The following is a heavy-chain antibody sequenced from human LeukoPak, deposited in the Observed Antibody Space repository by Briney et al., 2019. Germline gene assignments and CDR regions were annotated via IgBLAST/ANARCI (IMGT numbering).Heavy chain of an antibody. CDR3: ASRSIAAAGFDY. Sequence: SETLSLTCTVSGGPISSGGYYWSWIRQHPGKGLEWIGYIYYSGSTYYDPSLKSRVTISVDTSKNQFSLKLSSVTAADTAVYYCASRSIAAAGFDYWGQGTLVTVSS. CDR2: IYYSGST. D-gene: IGHD6-13*01. V-gene: IGHV4-31*03. J-gene: IGHJ4*02. CDR1: GGPISSGGYY.